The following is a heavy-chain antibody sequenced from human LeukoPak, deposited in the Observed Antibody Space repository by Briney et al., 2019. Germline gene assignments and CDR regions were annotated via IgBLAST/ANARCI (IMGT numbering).Heavy chain of an antibody. J-gene: IGHJ5*02. CDR1: GYTFTAFY. V-gene: IGHV1-2*02. CDR3: ARAHLIAAAGYNWFDP. D-gene: IGHD6-13*01. Sequence: GASVKVSCKASGYTFTAFYMHWVRQAPGQGLEWMGWIHPNSGATNYAQKFQGRVTMTRDTSISTAYMELSRLRSDDTAVYYCARAHLIAAAGYNWFDPWGQGTLVTVSS. CDR2: IHPNSGAT.